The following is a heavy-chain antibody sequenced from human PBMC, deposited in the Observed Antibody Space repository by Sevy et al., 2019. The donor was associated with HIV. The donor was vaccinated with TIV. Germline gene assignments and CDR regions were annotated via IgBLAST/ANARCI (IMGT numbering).Heavy chain of an antibody. CDR2: LNFDGSTT. CDR1: GFTFSDYW. Sequence: GGSLRLSCAASGFTFSDYWMHWIRQAPGKGLVWLSHLNFDGSTTKYADSVKGRFTISRDNAKNTLYLQMNSLTAEDXXXXXXXXXXXXXXMASIYXGQGALVTVSS. J-gene: IGHJ4*02. V-gene: IGHV3-74*03. CDR3: XXXXXXXXMASIY. D-gene: IGHD3-10*01.